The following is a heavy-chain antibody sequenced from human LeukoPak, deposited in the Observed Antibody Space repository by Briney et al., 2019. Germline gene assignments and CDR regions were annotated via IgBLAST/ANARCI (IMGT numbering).Heavy chain of an antibody. V-gene: IGHV3-23*01. CDR3: AKAVKAGKIVVVVAADY. CDR1: GFTFSSYD. CDR2: ISGSGGST. Sequence: GGSLRLSCAASGFTFSSYDMHWVRQAPGKGLEWVSAISGSGGSTYYADSVKGRFTISRDNSKNTLYLQMNSLRAEDTAVYYCAKAVKAGKIVVVVAADYWGQGTLVTVSS. D-gene: IGHD2-15*01. J-gene: IGHJ4*02.